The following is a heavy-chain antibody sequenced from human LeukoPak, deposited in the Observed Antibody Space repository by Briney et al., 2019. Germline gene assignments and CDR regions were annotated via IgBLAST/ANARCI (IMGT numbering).Heavy chain of an antibody. CDR1: GFTFSDYY. CDR3: ARDGRTTVTDFDY. Sequence: GGSLRLSCAASGFTFSDYYMSWIRQTPGKGLEWVSYISSSGSTIYYADSVKGRFTISRDNAKNSLYLQMNSLRAEDTAVYYCARDGRTTVTDFDYWGQGTLVTVSS. J-gene: IGHJ4*02. V-gene: IGHV3-11*01. D-gene: IGHD4-17*01. CDR2: ISSSGSTI.